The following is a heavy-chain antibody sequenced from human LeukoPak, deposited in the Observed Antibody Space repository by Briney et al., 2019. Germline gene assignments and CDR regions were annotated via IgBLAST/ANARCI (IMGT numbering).Heavy chain of an antibody. V-gene: IGHV1-18*01. J-gene: IGHJ4*02. CDR1: GYTFTSYG. CDR2: ISAYNGNT. CDR3: ASGSYYDSILYYFDY. D-gene: IGHD3-22*01. Sequence: GASVKVSCKASGYTFTSYGISWARQAPGQGLEWMGWISAYNGNTNYAQKLQGRVTMTTDTSTSTAYMELRSLRSDDTAVYYCASGSYYDSILYYFDYWGQGTLVTVSS.